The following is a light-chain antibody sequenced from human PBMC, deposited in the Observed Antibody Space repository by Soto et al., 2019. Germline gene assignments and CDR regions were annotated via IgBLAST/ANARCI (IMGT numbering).Light chain of an antibody. Sequence: QSALTQPPSASGSPGQSVTISCTGTSSDIGAYDYVSWYQQYPGKAPRLIIYEVRHRPPGVPDRFSGSKSGNTASLTVSGLQAEDEADYYCSSYAGNNNLGLFGGGTKLTVL. CDR2: EVR. CDR1: SSDIGAYDY. J-gene: IGLJ2*01. CDR3: SSYAGNNNLGL. V-gene: IGLV2-8*01.